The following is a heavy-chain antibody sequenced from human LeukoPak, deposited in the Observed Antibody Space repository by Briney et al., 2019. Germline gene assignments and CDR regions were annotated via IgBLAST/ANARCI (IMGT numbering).Heavy chain of an antibody. D-gene: IGHD5-18*01. J-gene: IGHJ4*02. CDR3: AREGYSYGQNKYYFDY. CDR2: INTNTGNP. V-gene: IGHV7-4-1*02. Sequence: ASVKVSCKASGYTFTSYAMIWVRQAPGQGLEWMGWINTNTGNPTYAQGFTGRFVFSLDTSVSTAYLQISSLKAEDTAVYYCAREGYSYGQNKYYFDYWGQGTLVTVSS. CDR1: GYTFTSYA.